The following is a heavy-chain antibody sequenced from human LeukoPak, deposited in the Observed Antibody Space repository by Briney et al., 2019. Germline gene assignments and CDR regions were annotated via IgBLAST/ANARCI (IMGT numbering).Heavy chain of an antibody. V-gene: IGHV4-59*01. CDR1: GGSISRYY. CDR3: ARAQAVYYDSSGTTYYFDY. CDR2: IYYSGST. J-gene: IGHJ4*02. D-gene: IGHD3-22*01. Sequence: SETLSLTCTVSGGSISRYYWSWIRQPPGKGLEWIGYIYYSGSTNYNPSLKSRVTISVDTSKNQFSLKLSSVTAADTAVYYCARAQAVYYDSSGTTYYFDYWGQGTLVTVSS.